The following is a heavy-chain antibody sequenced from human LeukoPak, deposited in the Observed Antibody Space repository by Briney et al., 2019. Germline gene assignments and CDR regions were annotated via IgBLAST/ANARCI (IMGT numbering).Heavy chain of an antibody. CDR2: IYYSGST. CDR1: GGSISSSSYY. CDR3: ARHREVAALLDAFDI. Sequence: KPSETLSLTCTVPGGSISSSSYYWGWIRQPPGKGLEWIGRIYYSGSTYYNPSLKSRVTISVDTSKNQFSLKLSSVTAADTAVYYCARHREVAALLDAFDIWGQGTMVTVSS. V-gene: IGHV4-39*01. D-gene: IGHD6-19*01. J-gene: IGHJ3*02.